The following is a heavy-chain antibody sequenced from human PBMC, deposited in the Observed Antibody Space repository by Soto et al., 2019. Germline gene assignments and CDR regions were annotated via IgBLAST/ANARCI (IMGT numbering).Heavy chain of an antibody. CDR3: ANEVDVTFSSLQYGMDV. CDR2: ISYDGTYK. V-gene: IGHV3-30*14. D-gene: IGHD5-12*01. Sequence: QVQLVESGGGVVQPGRSLRLSCAASGFTFNNFAMHWVRHAPGKGLERVSFISYDGTYKYYADSVRGRFTVYRDNSKSKLFLQMNSLNFEDTAVYVCANEVDVTFSSLQYGMDVWGQGMTVTVSS. J-gene: IGHJ6*01. CDR1: GFTFNNFA.